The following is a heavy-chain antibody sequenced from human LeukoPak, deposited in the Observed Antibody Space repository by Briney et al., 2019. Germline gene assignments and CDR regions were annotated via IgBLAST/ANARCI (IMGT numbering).Heavy chain of an antibody. J-gene: IGHJ6*04. CDR3: AELGITMIGGV. V-gene: IGHV3-74*01. Sequence: PGGSLRLSCAASGFSFSRYWMHWVRQTPGKGLVWVSYIDTEGSTTRYADSVKGRFTISRDNAKNTLYLQMNSLRAEDTAVYYCAELGITMIGGVWGKGTTVTISS. CDR1: GFSFSRYW. CDR2: IDTEGSTT. D-gene: IGHD3-10*02.